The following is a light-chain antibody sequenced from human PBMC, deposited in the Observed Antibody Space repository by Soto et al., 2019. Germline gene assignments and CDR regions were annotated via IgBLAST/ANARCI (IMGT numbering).Light chain of an antibody. J-gene: IGLJ3*02. Sequence: QSALTQPASVSGSPGQSITISCTGTSSDVGGYNLVSWYQQHPGEAPKLMIYEVTNRPSGVSNRFSGSTSGNTASLTISGLQAEDEADYYCSSYIPRITDWAFGGGTKVTVL. CDR1: SSDVGGYNL. CDR2: EVT. V-gene: IGLV2-14*03. CDR3: SSYIPRITDWA.